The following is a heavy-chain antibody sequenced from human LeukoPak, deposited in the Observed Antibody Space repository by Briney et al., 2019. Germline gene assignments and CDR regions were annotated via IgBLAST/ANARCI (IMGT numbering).Heavy chain of an antibody. CDR3: VRDVGGHFDH. J-gene: IGHJ4*02. Sequence: PGGSLRLSCTATGFAFSRFSMNWVRQAPGKGLEWVSSITNSGSYIYYVDSVKGRFTISRDNAKNSLYLQMNSLRAEDTAVYYCVRDVGGHFDHWGQGTLVTVSS. CDR2: ITNSGSYI. V-gene: IGHV3-21*01. D-gene: IGHD2-15*01. CDR1: GFAFSRFS.